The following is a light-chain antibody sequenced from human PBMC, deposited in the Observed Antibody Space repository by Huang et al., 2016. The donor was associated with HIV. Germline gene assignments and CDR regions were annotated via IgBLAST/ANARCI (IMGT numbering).Light chain of an antibody. V-gene: IGKV3-15*01. CDR3: QQYHNWPYT. J-gene: IGKJ2*01. Sequence: EIIMTQSPATLSLSPGEGASLSCRANQSVATNLAWYLHRPGQSPRILIFGASTRASGLPGRVSGSGSGTQFTLTVSGRQSEDFAVYYCQQYHNWPYTFGQGTKLEI. CDR2: GAS. CDR1: QSVATN.